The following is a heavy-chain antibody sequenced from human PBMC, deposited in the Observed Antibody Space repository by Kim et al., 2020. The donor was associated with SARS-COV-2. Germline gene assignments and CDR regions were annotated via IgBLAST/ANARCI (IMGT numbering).Heavy chain of an antibody. J-gene: IGHJ4*02. CDR3: ARALYTGATAHFDV. CDR1: GYTFTSYY. Sequence: ASVKVSCKASGYTFTSYYMHWVRQAPGQGLEWMGVVNPSGGSTSYARKFQVRVTMTKDTSTSTVYMELSSLRSEDTAVYYCARALYTGATAHFDVWGQGT. D-gene: IGHD3-16*01. V-gene: IGHV1-46*01. CDR2: VNPSGGST.